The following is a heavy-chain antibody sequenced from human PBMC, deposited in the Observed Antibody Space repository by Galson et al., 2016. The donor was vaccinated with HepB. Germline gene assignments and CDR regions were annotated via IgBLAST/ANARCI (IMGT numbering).Heavy chain of an antibody. V-gene: IGHV4-59*08. D-gene: IGHD3-3*01. CDR2: IHYSGNT. CDR3: ARQAAYYDFWSGSYYFDY. J-gene: IGHJ4*02. CDR1: GGSISSYY. Sequence: SETLSLTCTVSGGSISSYYWSWIRQPPGKGLEWIAYIHYSGNTNYNPSLRNRVTISVDTSKNQFSLKLSSVTAADTAVYYCARQAAYYDFWSGSYYFDYWGQGTLVTVSS.